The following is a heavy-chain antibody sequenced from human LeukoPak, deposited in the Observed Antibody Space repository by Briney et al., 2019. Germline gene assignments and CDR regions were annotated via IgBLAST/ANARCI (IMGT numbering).Heavy chain of an antibody. D-gene: IGHD2-2*02. CDR1: GGSISSSRYY. V-gene: IGHV4-39*01. CDR2: IYYSGST. Sequence: SETLSLTCTLSGGSISSSRYYWGWLRQPPGKGLEWIGSIYYSGSTYYHPSLKTRDTISVDTSKNQFSLKLLSVPPAVTAVYYCARGPVVVVPAAILKSHDAFDIWGQGTMVTVSS. J-gene: IGHJ3*02. CDR3: ARGPVVVVPAAILKSHDAFDI.